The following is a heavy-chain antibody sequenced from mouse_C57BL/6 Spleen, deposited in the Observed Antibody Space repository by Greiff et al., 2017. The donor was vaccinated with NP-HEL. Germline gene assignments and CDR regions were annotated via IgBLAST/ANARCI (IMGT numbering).Heavy chain of an antibody. Sequence: QVQLQQPGAELVKPGASVKLSCKASGYTFTSYWMQWVKQRPGQGLEWIGEIDPSDSYTNYNQKFKGKATLTVDTSSSTAYMQLSSLTSEDSAVYYCARLGTTARDYWGQGTTLTVSS. V-gene: IGHV1-50*01. CDR3: ARLGTTARDY. D-gene: IGHD1-2*01. J-gene: IGHJ2*01. CDR1: GYTFTSYW. CDR2: IDPSDSYT.